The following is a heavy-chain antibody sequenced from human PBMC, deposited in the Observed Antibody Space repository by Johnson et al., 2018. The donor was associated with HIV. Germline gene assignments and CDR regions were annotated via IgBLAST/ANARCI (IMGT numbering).Heavy chain of an antibody. CDR2: ISTSGATI. D-gene: IGHD1-7*01. V-gene: IGHV3-11*04. CDR1: GFTFNDYY. Sequence: QVQLVESGGGVVQPGGSLRLSCAASGFTFNDYYMSWIRQAPGKGLEWLSYISTSGATIYYADSVKGRFTISRDNAKKSLYLQMNSLRAEDTAVYYCARRDYNWNSAFDIWGQGTMVTVSS. J-gene: IGHJ3*02. CDR3: ARRDYNWNSAFDI.